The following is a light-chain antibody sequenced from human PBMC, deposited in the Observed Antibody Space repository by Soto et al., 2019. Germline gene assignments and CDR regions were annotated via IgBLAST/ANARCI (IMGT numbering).Light chain of an antibody. Sequence: DIQMSQSPPSLSASIGDRVTITCRAKQSISSYLNWYQQKPGRAPKLLIYAASSLQSGVPSRFSGSGSGTDFTLTISSLQPEHFATYYCQQSYSTPVTFGQGTKVDI. V-gene: IGKV1-39*01. CDR3: QQSYSTPVT. CDR2: AAS. CDR1: QSISSY. J-gene: IGKJ1*01.